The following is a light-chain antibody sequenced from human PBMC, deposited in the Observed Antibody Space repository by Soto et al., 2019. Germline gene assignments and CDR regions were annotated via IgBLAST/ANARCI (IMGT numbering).Light chain of an antibody. J-gene: IGKJ2*02. CDR2: GAS. CDR3: QHYGSSPPCT. Sequence: EIVLAQSPGTLSLSPGERGTLSCRASQSISSRYLAGYQQKPGQAPRLLIYGASSRATGIPDRFSGSGSGTDFTPTISRLEPEDFAVYYCQHYGSSPPCTFGQGTKLEIK. CDR1: QSISSRY. V-gene: IGKV3-20*01.